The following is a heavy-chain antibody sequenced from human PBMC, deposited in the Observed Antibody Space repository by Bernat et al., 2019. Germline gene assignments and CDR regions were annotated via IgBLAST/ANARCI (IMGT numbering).Heavy chain of an antibody. Sequence: QVQLVQSGAEVKKPGSSVKVSCKASGGTFSSHTISWVRQAPGQGLEWMGRIIPILGISNYAQKVQGRVTITADNSTSTAYMELSSLRSEDTAEYYCAEANPSARGRYSGYASLLDYYGMDVWGQGTTVTVSS. V-gene: IGHV1-69*02. CDR1: GGTFSSHT. J-gene: IGHJ6*02. D-gene: IGHD5-12*01. CDR3: AEANPSARGRYSGYASLLDYYGMDV. CDR2: IIPILGIS.